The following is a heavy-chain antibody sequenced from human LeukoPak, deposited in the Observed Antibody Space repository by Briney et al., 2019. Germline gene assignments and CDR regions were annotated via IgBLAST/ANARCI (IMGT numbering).Heavy chain of an antibody. V-gene: IGHV3-23*01. CDR3: TTRLRNHFDY. J-gene: IGHJ4*02. Sequence: GGSLRLSCATSGFTFSSFTMNWVRQDPGKGLEWVSTISDGSRDTHYAGSVKGRFTISRDDSQNIVYLQMDSLRAEDTALYYCTTRLRNHFDYWGQGTQVTVSS. CDR2: ISDGSRDT. CDR1: GFTFSSFT. D-gene: IGHD5-12*01.